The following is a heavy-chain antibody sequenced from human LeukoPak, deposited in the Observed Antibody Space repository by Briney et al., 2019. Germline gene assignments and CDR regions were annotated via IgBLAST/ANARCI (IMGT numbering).Heavy chain of an antibody. CDR1: GGSISSSSYY. Sequence: PSETLSLTCTVSGGSISSSSYYWGWIRQPPGKGLEWIGSIYYSGRTYYNPSLKSRVSISVDTSKNEFSLNLMSVTAADTAVYYCARHGVGAIFFDIWGQGTMVTVSS. D-gene: IGHD1-26*01. CDR2: IYYSGRT. J-gene: IGHJ3*02. V-gene: IGHV4-39*01. CDR3: ARHGVGAIFFDI.